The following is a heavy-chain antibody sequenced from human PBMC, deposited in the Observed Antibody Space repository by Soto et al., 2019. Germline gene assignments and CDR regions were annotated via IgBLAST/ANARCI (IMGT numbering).Heavy chain of an antibody. V-gene: IGHV4-30-2*01. CDR3: ARDRGYCSGGSCYSSRWFDP. J-gene: IGHJ5*02. CDR2: IYHSGST. D-gene: IGHD2-15*01. CDR1: GGSISSGGCS. Sequence: PSETLSLTCTVSGGSISSGGCSWSWIRQPPGKGLEWIGYIYHSGSTYYNPSLKSRVTISVDRSKNQFSLKLSSVTAADTAVYYCARDRGYCSGGSCYSSRWFDPWGQGTLVTVSS.